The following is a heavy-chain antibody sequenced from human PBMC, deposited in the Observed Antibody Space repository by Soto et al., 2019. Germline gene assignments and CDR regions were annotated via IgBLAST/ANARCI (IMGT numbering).Heavy chain of an antibody. D-gene: IGHD2-21*02. CDR3: ARGAYCGGDCYLARLDY. CDR1: GGSFSGYY. CDR2: INHSGST. V-gene: IGHV4-34*01. J-gene: IGHJ4*02. Sequence: SETLSLTCAVYGGSFSGYYWSWIRQPPGKGLEWIGEINHSGSTNYNPSLKSRVTISVDTSKNQFSLKLSSVTAADTAEYYCARGAYCGGDCYLARLDYWGQGTLVTVSS.